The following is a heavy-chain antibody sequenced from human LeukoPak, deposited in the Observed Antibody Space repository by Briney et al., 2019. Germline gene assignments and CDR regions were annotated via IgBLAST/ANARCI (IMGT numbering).Heavy chain of an antibody. Sequence: SETLSLTCTVSGGSISSGGYYWSWIRQHPGKGLEWIGYIYYSGSTNYNPSLKSRVTISVDTSKNQFSLKLSSVTAADTAVYYCAQITNYYDSSGPLAFDIWGQGTKVTVSS. D-gene: IGHD3-22*01. J-gene: IGHJ3*02. CDR2: IYYSGST. CDR3: AQITNYYDSSGPLAFDI. V-gene: IGHV4-61*08. CDR1: GGSISSGGYY.